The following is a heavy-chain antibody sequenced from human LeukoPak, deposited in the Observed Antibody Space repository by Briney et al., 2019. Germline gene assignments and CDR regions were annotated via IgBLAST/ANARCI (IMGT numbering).Heavy chain of an antibody. V-gene: IGHV3-23*01. J-gene: IGHJ4*02. Sequence: GGSLRLSCAASGFSFGSYDMSWVRQAPGKGLEWVSAMSGSGGSTYYADPVKGRFTISRDNAKNSLYLQMNSLRAEDTAVYYCARVKGPKRSAGDYWGQGTLVTVSS. D-gene: IGHD6-19*01. CDR1: GFSFGSYD. CDR3: ARVKGPKRSAGDY. CDR2: MSGSGGST.